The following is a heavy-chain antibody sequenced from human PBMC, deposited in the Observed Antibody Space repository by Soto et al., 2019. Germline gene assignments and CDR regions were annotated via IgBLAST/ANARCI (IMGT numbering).Heavy chain of an antibody. CDR2: INPSGGNT. J-gene: IGHJ6*02. V-gene: IGHV1-46*01. CDR1: WYTYTGYY. CDR3: ARDQTAHGSYYYGLGV. D-gene: IGHD2-21*02. Sequence: SGRVSYKASWYTYTGYYMHCVRQAPGQGLEWMGIINPSGGNTNYGQTLQGRVTLTTDTSTSTVYMELRSLRSDATAVYYCARDQTAHGSYYYGLGVSGHGTTVTVSS.